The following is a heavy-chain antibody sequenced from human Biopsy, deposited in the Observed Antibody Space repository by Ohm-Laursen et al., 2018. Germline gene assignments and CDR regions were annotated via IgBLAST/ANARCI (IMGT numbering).Heavy chain of an antibody. D-gene: IGHD6-19*01. J-gene: IGHJ6*02. CDR2: IYYTGKT. CDR3: GRVWLWRGYGMDV. V-gene: IGHV4-59*11. Sequence: SDTLSLTWTVSGGSMSDHYWSWLRQTPGKGLEWLGYIYYTGKTTYNPSLESRITISVDTSKNKFPLQLDSMTAADTAVYYCGRVWLWRGYGMDVWGQGTTVTVSS. CDR1: GGSMSDHY.